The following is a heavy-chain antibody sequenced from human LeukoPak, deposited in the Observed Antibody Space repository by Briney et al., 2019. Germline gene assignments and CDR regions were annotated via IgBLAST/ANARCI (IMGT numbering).Heavy chain of an antibody. D-gene: IGHD5-12*01. CDR2: IYSGGST. CDR3: AIRKSGNAIDY. J-gene: IGHJ4*02. Sequence: GGSLRLSCAASGFTVSSNYMSWVRQAPGKGLEWVSVIYSGGSTYYADSVKGRFSISRDKSKNTLYLQMNSPRAEDTAVYYCAIRKSGNAIDYWGQGTLVTVSS. CDR1: GFTVSSNY. V-gene: IGHV3-66*01.